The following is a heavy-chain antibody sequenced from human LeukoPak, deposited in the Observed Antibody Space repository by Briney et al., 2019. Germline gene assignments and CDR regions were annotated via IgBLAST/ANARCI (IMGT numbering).Heavy chain of an antibody. CDR2: IYPSDSYT. CDR3: ARQYSSGQFDS. V-gene: IGHV5-10-1*01. Sequence: GESLRISCKASGYSFTSYWIAWVRQMPGKGLEWMGMIYPSDSYTTYSPSFRGHVTISADKSITTAYLQWSSLKASDTAMYYCARQYSSGQFDSWGQGTLVTVSS. J-gene: IGHJ4*02. D-gene: IGHD6-19*01. CDR1: GYSFTSYW.